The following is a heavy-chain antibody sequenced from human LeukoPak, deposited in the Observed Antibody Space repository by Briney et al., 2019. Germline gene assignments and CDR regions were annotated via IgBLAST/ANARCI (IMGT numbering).Heavy chain of an antibody. V-gene: IGHV3-30*04. J-gene: IGHJ4*02. D-gene: IGHD4-23*01. CDR1: GFTFSSYA. CDR3: ARPPGGNSTVDY. Sequence: GGSLRLSCAASGFTFSSYAMHWVRQAPGKGLEWVAVISYDGSNKYYADSVKGQFTISRDNSKNTLYLQMNSLRAEDTAVYYCARPPGGNSTVDYWGQGTLVTVSS. CDR2: ISYDGSNK.